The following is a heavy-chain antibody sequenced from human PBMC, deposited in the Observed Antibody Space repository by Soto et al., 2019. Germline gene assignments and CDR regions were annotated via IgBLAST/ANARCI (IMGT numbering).Heavy chain of an antibody. V-gene: IGHV4-59*12. D-gene: IGHD6-6*01. Sequence: SETLSLTCTVSGGSISSYYWSWIRQPPGKGLEWIGYIYYSGSTNYNPSLKSRVTISVDTSKNQFSLKLSSVTAADTAVYYCARVGYSSSSEGWFDPWGQGTLVTVSS. CDR3: ARVGYSSSSEGWFDP. CDR1: GGSISSYY. CDR2: IYYSGST. J-gene: IGHJ5*02.